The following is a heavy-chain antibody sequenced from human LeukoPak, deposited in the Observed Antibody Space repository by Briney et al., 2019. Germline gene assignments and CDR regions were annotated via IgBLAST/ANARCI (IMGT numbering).Heavy chain of an antibody. V-gene: IGHV3-7*01. CDR1: GFTLSSYW. J-gene: IGHJ4*02. D-gene: IGHD3-3*01. CDR2: LGQDGSAK. Sequence: RGGSLRLSCASSGFTLSSYWMSGARPVPGKGVEGVASLGQDGSAKTYVDSVKGRFTISRDNAKNPLYLQMNSLRAEDTAVYYCARVGCYDFWSGYYWDYWGQGTLATVSS. CDR3: ARVGCYDFWSGYYWDY.